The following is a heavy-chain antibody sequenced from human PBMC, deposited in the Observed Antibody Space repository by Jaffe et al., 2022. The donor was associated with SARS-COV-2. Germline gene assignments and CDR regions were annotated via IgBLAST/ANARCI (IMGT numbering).Heavy chain of an antibody. CDR2: IIAGNANT. CDR1: GYRFSSFA. J-gene: IGHJ2*01. Sequence: QVQLVQSGAEVKKPGASVKISCKAFGYRFSSFAMHWVRQAPGQGLEWMGWIIAGNANTKYSPNFQGRLTITRDTSATTAYMELNSLRSEDTAVYYCARGWFFDLWGRGTLVTVSS. V-gene: IGHV1-3*01. CDR3: ARGWFFDL.